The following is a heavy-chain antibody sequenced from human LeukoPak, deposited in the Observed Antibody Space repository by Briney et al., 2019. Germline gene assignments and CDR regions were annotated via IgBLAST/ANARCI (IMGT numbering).Heavy chain of an antibody. Sequence: SETLSLTCAVYGGSFSGYYWSWIRQPPGKGPEWIGEINHSGSTNYNPSLKSRVTISVDTSKNQFSLKLSSVTAADTAVYYCARQSMTSYFDYWGQGTLVTVSS. CDR3: ARQSMTSYFDY. V-gene: IGHV4-34*01. D-gene: IGHD2-21*02. CDR2: INHSGST. J-gene: IGHJ4*02. CDR1: GGSFSGYY.